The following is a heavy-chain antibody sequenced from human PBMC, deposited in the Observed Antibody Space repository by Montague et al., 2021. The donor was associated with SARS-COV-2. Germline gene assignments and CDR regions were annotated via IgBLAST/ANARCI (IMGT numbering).Heavy chain of an antibody. CDR3: AKVGDILTGYSLINLDA. CDR2: IHSAGRGT. J-gene: IGHJ5*02. CDR1: GFTFSNSP. Sequence: SLRLSCAASGFTFSNSPMSWVRQAPGKGLEWVSVIHSAGRGTYYADSVQGRFTISRDNLKNTVYLQMNSLRDVDTALYYCAKVGDILTGYSLINLDAWGQGILVTVSS. D-gene: IGHD3-9*01. V-gene: IGHV3-23*03.